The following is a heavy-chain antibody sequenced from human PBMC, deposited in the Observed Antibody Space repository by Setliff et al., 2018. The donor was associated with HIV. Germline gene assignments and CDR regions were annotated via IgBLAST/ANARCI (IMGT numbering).Heavy chain of an antibody. D-gene: IGHD3-10*01. V-gene: IGHV4-34*09. Sequence: KPSETLSLTCGVSGGSFSGHYWSWIRQTPGKGLEWIGEISQNGDTNYNPSLKSRVTLSIDTSKNQFSLKLSSVTAADTAVYYCARDRYAGEIDYWGQGTLVTVSS. CDR2: ISQNGDT. J-gene: IGHJ4*02. CDR1: GGSFSGHY. CDR3: ARDRYAGEIDY.